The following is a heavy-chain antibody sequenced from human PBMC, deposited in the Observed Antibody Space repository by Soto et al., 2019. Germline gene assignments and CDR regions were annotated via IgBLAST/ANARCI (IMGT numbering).Heavy chain of an antibody. CDR1: GGSFSGYY. D-gene: IGHD4-4*01. J-gene: IGHJ6*02. CDR2: INHSGST. Sequence: SETLSLTCAVYGGSFSGYYWSWIRQPPGKGLEWIGEINHSGSTNYNPSLKSRVTISVDTSKNQFSLKLSSVTAADAAVYYCARGLTTVTYYYYGMEVWGQGTTVT. V-gene: IGHV4-34*01. CDR3: ARGLTTVTYYYYGMEV.